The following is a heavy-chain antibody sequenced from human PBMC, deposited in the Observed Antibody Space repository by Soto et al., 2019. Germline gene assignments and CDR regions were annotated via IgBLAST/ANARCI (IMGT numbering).Heavy chain of an antibody. J-gene: IGHJ4*02. CDR2: IYYSGST. CDR1: GGSISSGDYY. Sequence: PSETLSLTCTVSGGSISSGDYYWSWIRQPPGKSLKRIGYIYYSGSTYYNLSLKSRVTISVDTSKNQFSLKLSSVTAAYTAVYYCARRAANCIVGATKDYWGQGTLVTVSS. D-gene: IGHD1-26*01. CDR3: ARRAANCIVGATKDY. V-gene: IGHV4-30-4*01.